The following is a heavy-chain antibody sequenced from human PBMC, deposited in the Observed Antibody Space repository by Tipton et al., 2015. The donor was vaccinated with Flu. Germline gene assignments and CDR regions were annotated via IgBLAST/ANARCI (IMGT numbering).Heavy chain of an antibody. D-gene: IGHD3-10*02. J-gene: IGHJ4*02. CDR3: ARHTGDSVRGVIDY. CDR2: IYHSGTT. CDR1: GYSIRSAYY. Sequence: TLSLTCSVSGYSIRSAYYWGWVRRPPGKGLEWIETIYHSGTTYYNPFLKSRLTITEDTSNNQFSLGLSSLTAADTAVYYCARHTGDSVRGVIDYWGQGTLVTVSS. V-gene: IGHV4-38-2*01.